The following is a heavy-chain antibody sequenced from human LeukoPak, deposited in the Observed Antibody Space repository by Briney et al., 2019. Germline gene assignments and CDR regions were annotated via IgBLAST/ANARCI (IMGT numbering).Heavy chain of an antibody. Sequence: SETLSLTCTVSGDSISTTNYYWAWIRQPPGKGLEWIGRIYHSGSTYYNPSLKSRVTISVDRSKNQFSLKLSSVTAADTAVYYCARDAQYCSNGVCENWFDPWGLGTLVTVSS. CDR2: IYHSGST. D-gene: IGHD2-8*01. CDR3: ARDAQYCSNGVCENWFDP. J-gene: IGHJ5*02. V-gene: IGHV4-39*07. CDR1: GDSISTTNYY.